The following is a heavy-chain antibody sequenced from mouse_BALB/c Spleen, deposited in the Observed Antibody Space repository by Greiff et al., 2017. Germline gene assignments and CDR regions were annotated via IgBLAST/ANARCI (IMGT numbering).Heavy chain of an antibody. V-gene: IGHV5-6*01. CDR2: ISSGGSYT. CDR1: GFTFSSYG. Sequence: EVQVVESGGDLVKPGGSLKLSCAASGFTFSSYGMSWVRQTPDKRLEWVATISSGGSYTYYPDSVKGRFTISRDNAKNTLYLQMSSLKSEDTAMYYCARDYYGSSSDWYFDVWGAGTTVTVSS. D-gene: IGHD1-1*01. CDR3: ARDYYGSSSDWYFDV. J-gene: IGHJ1*01.